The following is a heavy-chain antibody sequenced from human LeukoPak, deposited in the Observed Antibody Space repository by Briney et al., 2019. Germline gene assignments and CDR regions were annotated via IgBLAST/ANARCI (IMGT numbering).Heavy chain of an antibody. CDR3: GRYIEADGLLLDY. J-gene: IGHJ4*02. CDR2: MKYDRSEE. D-gene: IGHD6-13*01. CDR1: GYTFTRYC. Sequence: GGSLRLSSAASGYTFTRYCMSWVRQAPGKGLEWVANMKYDRSEEYYAQSVKGRVTISRDNTKSTLYMQMNSLRAEATAVYYCGRYIEADGLLLDYWGQGTLVTVSS. V-gene: IGHV3-7*04.